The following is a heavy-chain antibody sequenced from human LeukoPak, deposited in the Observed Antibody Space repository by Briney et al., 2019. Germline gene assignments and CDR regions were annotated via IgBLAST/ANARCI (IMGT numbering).Heavy chain of an antibody. CDR1: GYTFTCYY. D-gene: IGHD2-2*01. J-gene: IGHJ4*02. Sequence: ASVKVSCKASGYTFTCYYMHWVRQAPGQGLEWMGWINPNSGGTHYAQRFQGRVTITRDTSISTAYMEQSRLRSDNTAVYYCTRELSRCSRTSCRVYWGQGTLVTVSS. CDR3: TRELSRCSRTSCRVY. CDR2: INPNSGGT. V-gene: IGHV1-2*02.